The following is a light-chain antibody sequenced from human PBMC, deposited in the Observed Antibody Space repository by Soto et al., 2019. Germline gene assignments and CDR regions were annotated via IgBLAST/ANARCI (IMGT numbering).Light chain of an antibody. CDR3: QQRPNWPLT. J-gene: IGKJ4*01. V-gene: IGKV3-11*01. Sequence: EIVLTQSPATLSLSPGERATLSCRASQSISSHLAWYQQKPGHAPRLLIYDASNRATGIPARFSGSGSGTDFTLTITSLEPEDFAVYYCQQRPNWPLTFGGGTKVEIK. CDR2: DAS. CDR1: QSISSH.